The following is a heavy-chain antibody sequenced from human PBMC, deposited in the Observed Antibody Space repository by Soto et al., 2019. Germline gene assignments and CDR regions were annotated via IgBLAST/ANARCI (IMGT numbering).Heavy chain of an antibody. D-gene: IGHD6-19*01. CDR1: GDSLRGQS. CDR2: LDQSGGT. Sequence: QVQLQQWGAGLLKVSETLSLTCAVVGDSLRGQSWNWIRQSPGKGLEWIGELDQSGGTNYNPSLKSRAISSDDTSKNQFSLTLTSVTAADTAVYYCAREDSNGWSGESLDVWGQGTTVTVSS. J-gene: IGHJ6*02. V-gene: IGHV4-34*01. CDR3: AREDSNGWSGESLDV.